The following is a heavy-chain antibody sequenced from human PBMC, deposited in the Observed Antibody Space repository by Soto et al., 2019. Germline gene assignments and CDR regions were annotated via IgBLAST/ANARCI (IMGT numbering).Heavy chain of an antibody. J-gene: IGHJ6*02. CDR1: GDSVSTNSAT. CDR2: TYYRSKWYN. CDR3: ARESYGSGSYDGMDV. V-gene: IGHV6-1*01. D-gene: IGHD3-10*01. Sequence: SQTLSLTCAISGDSVSTNSATWDWIRQSPSRGLEWLGRTYYRSKWYNDYAVSVKSRIDINPDTSKNQFSLQLNSVSPEDTAMYYCARESYGSGSYDGMDVWGQGTTVTVSS.